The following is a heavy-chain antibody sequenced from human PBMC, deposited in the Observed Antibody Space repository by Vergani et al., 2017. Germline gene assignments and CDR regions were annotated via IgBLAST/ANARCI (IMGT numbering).Heavy chain of an antibody. D-gene: IGHD2-2*01. CDR1: GGSFSGYY. CDR3: ARARGRYCSSTSCYANGEADY. J-gene: IGHJ4*02. V-gene: IGHV4-34*01. Sequence: QVQLQQWGAGLLKPSEPLSLTCAVYGGSFSGYYWSWIRQPPGKGLEWIGEINHSGSTNYNPSLKSRVTISVDTSKNQFSLKLSSVTAADTAVYYCARARGRYCSSTSCYANGEADYWGQGTLVTVSS. CDR2: INHSGST.